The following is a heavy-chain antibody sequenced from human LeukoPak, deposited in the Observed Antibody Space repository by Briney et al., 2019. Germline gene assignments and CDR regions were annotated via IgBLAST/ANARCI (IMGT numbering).Heavy chain of an antibody. D-gene: IGHD6-19*01. Sequence: SEALSLTCTVSGGSISSYYWSWIRQPLGKGLEWIGYISYSGSTNYNPSLKSRVTISVDTSKNQFSLKLSSVTAADTAVYYCAGCIAVAGSAFDYWGQGTLVTVSS. CDR3: AGCIAVAGSAFDY. CDR1: GGSISSYY. CDR2: ISYSGST. V-gene: IGHV4-59*01. J-gene: IGHJ4*02.